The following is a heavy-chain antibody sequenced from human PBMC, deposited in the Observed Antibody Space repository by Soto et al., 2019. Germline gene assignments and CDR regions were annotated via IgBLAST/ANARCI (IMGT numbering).Heavy chain of an antibody. V-gene: IGHV3-23*01. J-gene: IGHJ6*02. CDR1: GFTFSSYA. Sequence: PGGSLRLSCAASGFTFSSYAMSWVRQAPGKGLEWASAISGSGGSTYYADSVKGRFTISRDNSKNTLYLQMNSLRAEDTAVYYCAKDSDQLLFDYYYYGMDVWGQGTTVTVSS. D-gene: IGHD2-2*01. CDR2: ISGSGGST. CDR3: AKDSDQLLFDYYYYGMDV.